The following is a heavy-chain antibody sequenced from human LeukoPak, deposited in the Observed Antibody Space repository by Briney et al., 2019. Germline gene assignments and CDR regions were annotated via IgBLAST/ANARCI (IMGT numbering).Heavy chain of an antibody. CDR1: GFSFSRYW. V-gene: IGHV3-74*01. D-gene: IGHD6-19*01. CDR3: VRLVAGL. Sequence: SGGSLRLSCAASGFSFSRYWMHWVRQTPGKGLVWVARIATDGSRTTYADSVRGRFAISRDNAKNTLFLQMTSLRADDTAIYYCVRLVAGLWGQGTLVTVSS. CDR2: IATDGSRT. J-gene: IGHJ4*02.